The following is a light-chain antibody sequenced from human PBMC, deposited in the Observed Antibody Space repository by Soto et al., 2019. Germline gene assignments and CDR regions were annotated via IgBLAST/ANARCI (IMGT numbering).Light chain of an antibody. CDR2: RND. CDR1: SSNIRSNH. V-gene: IGLV1-47*01. Sequence: QSVLTQSPSASGTPGQRVTISCSGGSSNIRSNHVYWYQQLPGTAPKLLIYRNDQRPSGVPDRLSGSKSGTSASLAISGLRSEDEADYYCAAWDDSLSGYVFGTGTKVTVL. J-gene: IGLJ1*01. CDR3: AAWDDSLSGYV.